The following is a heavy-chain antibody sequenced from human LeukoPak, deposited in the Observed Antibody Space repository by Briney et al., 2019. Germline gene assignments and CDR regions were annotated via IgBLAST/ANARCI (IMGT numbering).Heavy chain of an antibody. CDR3: ARDHYYDSSGYYGIDY. CDR2: IYHSGST. J-gene: IGHJ4*02. V-gene: IGHV4-4*02. D-gene: IGHD3-22*01. CDR1: GGSISSSNW. Sequence: PSGTLSLTCAVSGGSISSSNWWSWVRQPPGKGLEWIGEIYHSGSTNYDPSLKSRVTISVDKSKNQFSLKLSSVTAADTAVYYCARDHYYDSSGYYGIDYWGRGTLVTVSS.